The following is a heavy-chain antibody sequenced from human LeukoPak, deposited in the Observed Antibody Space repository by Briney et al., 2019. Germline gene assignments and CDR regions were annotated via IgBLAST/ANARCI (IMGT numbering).Heavy chain of an antibody. CDR1: GFTFSSYE. J-gene: IGHJ6*03. CDR3: ARGVVAATLYYYYMDV. CDR2: ISSSGSTI. Sequence: PGGSLRLSCAASGFTFSSYEMNWVHQAPGKGLEWVSYISSSGSTIYYADSVKGRFTISRDNAKNSLYLQMNSLRAEDTAVYYCARGVVAATLYYYYMDVWGKGTTVTVSS. V-gene: IGHV3-48*03. D-gene: IGHD2-15*01.